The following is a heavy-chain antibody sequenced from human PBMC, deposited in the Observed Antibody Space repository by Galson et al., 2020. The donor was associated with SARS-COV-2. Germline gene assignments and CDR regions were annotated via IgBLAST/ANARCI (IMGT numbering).Heavy chain of an antibody. Sequence: SETLSFTCGVSGVSISSSGHYWGWIRQRPGEGLEWIGTISDSGDSPYNPSLRSRVTLSVDTSKNQFSLKVSSVTAADTAVYFCARHSAEGYNWNYYYMDVWGKGTTITISS. CDR1: GVSISSSGHY. CDR2: ISDSGDS. D-gene: IGHD1-20*01. J-gene: IGHJ6*03. CDR3: ARHSAEGYNWNYYYMDV. V-gene: IGHV4-39*01.